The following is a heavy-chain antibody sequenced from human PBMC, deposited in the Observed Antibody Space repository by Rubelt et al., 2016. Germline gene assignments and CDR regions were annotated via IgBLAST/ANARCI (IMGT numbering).Heavy chain of an antibody. J-gene: IGHJ5*02. CDR1: GYTFTSYG. D-gene: IGHD4-17*01. CDR3: ARELSNDYGDYGWFDP. V-gene: IGHV1-18*01. CDR2: ISAYNGNT. Sequence: KASGYTFTSYGISWVRQAPGQGLEWVGWISAYNGNTNYAQKLQGRVTMTTDTSTSTAYMELRSLRSDDTAVYYCARELSNDYGDYGWFDPWGQGTLVTVSS.